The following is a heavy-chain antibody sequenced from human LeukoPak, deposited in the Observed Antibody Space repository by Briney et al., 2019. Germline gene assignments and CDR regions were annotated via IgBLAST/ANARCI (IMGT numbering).Heavy chain of an antibody. Sequence: GGSLRLSCAASGFTFSSYSTNWVRQAPGKGLEWVSSISSSSSYIYYADSVKGRFTISRDNAKNSLYLQMNSLRAEDTAAYYCAREVYDIYNWFDPWGQGTLVTVSS. D-gene: IGHD3-9*01. V-gene: IGHV3-21*01. CDR1: GFTFSSYS. CDR2: ISSSSSYI. CDR3: AREVYDIYNWFDP. J-gene: IGHJ5*02.